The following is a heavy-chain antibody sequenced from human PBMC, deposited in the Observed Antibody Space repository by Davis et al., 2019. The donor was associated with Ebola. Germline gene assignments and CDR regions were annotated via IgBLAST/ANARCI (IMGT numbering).Heavy chain of an antibody. V-gene: IGHV3-21*04. J-gene: IGHJ3*02. CDR3: ARGYGAVTAFDI. CDR2: ISSSSSYI. Sequence: GESLKISCAASGFTFSSYSMNWVRQAPGKGLEWVSSISSSSSYIYYADSVKGRFTISRDNSKNTLYLQMNSLRAEDTAVYYCARGYGAVTAFDIWGQGTMVTVSS. D-gene: IGHD6-19*01. CDR1: GFTFSSYS.